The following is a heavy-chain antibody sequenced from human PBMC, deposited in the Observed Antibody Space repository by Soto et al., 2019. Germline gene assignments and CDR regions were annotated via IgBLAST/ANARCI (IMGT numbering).Heavy chain of an antibody. Sequence: ASVKVSCKASGYTFTSYDINWVRQATGQGLEWMGWMNPNSGNTGYAQKFQGRVTMTRNTSISTAYVELSSLRSEDTAVYYCARAAVVVVAATNYYYGMDVWGQGTTVTVSS. CDR3: ARAAVVVVAATNYYYGMDV. J-gene: IGHJ6*02. CDR2: MNPNSGNT. CDR1: GYTFTSYD. V-gene: IGHV1-8*01. D-gene: IGHD2-15*01.